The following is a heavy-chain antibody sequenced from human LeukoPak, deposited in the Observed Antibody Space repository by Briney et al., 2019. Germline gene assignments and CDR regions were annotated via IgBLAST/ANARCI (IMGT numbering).Heavy chain of an antibody. CDR1: GYTFTGYD. V-gene: IGHV1-8*03. Sequence: GASVKVSCKASGYTFTGYDINWVRQATGQGLEWMGWMNPNSGNTGYAQKFQGRVTITRNTSISTAYMELSSLRSEDTAVYYCARGNLQLLIDIWGQGTMVTVSS. D-gene: IGHD2-2*01. CDR3: ARGNLQLLIDI. J-gene: IGHJ3*02. CDR2: MNPNSGNT.